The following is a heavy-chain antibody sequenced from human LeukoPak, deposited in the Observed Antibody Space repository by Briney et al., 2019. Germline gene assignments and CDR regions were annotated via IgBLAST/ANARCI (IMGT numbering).Heavy chain of an antibody. CDR1: GGSINNYY. D-gene: IGHD3-22*01. CDR2: IHYSGST. V-gene: IGHV4-59*08. J-gene: IGHJ4*02. Sequence: SETLSLTCTVSGGSINNYYWSWIRQPPGQGLEWIGQIHYSGSTNYNASLKSRVTISVDTSKNQFSLNLNSVTAADTAKYYCARRQYYDSTGYWYYFDYWGQGTLVTVSS. CDR3: ARRQYYDSTGYWYYFDY.